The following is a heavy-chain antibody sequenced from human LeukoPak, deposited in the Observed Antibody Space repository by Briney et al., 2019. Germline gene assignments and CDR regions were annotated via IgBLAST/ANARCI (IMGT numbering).Heavy chain of an antibody. CDR1: GFTFSSYA. Sequence: GGSLRLSCAASGFTFSSYAMSWVRRAPGKGLEWVSAISGSGGTKYYADSVKGRFTISRDNSKNTLYLQMNSLRAEDTAVYHCVNVGTAGGGGVYYYYGMDVCGQGTTVTVSS. J-gene: IGHJ6*01. CDR3: VNVGTAGGGGVYYYYGMDV. V-gene: IGHV3-23*01. CDR2: ISGSGGTK. D-gene: IGHD3-16*01.